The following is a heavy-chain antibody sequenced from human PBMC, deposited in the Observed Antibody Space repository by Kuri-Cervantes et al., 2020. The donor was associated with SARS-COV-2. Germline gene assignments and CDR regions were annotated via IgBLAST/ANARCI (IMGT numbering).Heavy chain of an antibody. CDR1: GYTFTSYD. CDR2: MNPNSGNT. CDR3: ARGRARYSSGWLRPDILYYYMDV. J-gene: IGHJ6*03. V-gene: IGHV1-8*02. D-gene: IGHD6-19*01. Sequence: ASVKVSCKASGYTFTSYDINWVRQATGQGLEWMGWMNPNSGNTGYAQKFQGRVTMTRNTSISTAYMELSSLRSEDTAVYYCARGRARYSSGWLRPDILYYYMDVWGKGTTVTDSS.